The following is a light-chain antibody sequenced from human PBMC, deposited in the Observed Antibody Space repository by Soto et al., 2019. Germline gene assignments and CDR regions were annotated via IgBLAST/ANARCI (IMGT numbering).Light chain of an antibody. J-gene: IGLJ1*01. CDR3: ISYTSISTYV. CDR2: EVT. V-gene: IGLV2-14*01. CDR1: SSDVGAYDY. Sequence: QSVLTQPASVSGSLGQSITISCTGTSSDVGAYDYVSWYQQYPGKAPKLMIYEVTSRPSGVSNRFSGSKSGNTASLTISGLQGEDEADYYCISYTSISTYVFGTGTKLTVL.